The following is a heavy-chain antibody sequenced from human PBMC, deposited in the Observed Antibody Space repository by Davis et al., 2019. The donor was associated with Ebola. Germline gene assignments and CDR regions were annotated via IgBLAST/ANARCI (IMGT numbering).Heavy chain of an antibody. Sequence: GESLKISCAASGFTFSNYAMHWVRQAPGKGLEWVSSISSSSSYIYYADSVKGRFTISRDNAKNSLYLQMNSLRDEDTAVYYCARGGYDWGQGTLVTVSS. V-gene: IGHV3-21*01. CDR2: ISSSSSYI. J-gene: IGHJ4*02. CDR3: ARGGYD. D-gene: IGHD3-3*01. CDR1: GFTFSNYA.